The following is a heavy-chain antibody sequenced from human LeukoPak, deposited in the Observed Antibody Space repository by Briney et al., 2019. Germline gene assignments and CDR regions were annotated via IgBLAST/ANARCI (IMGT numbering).Heavy chain of an antibody. CDR2: ISSSGDTK. Sequence: GGSLRLSCAASGFTLSHYYMNWIRQAPGKGLEWLSCISSSGDTKYYADSVKGRFTVSRDNAENSLYLQMNSLRAEDTAMYYCARQGSEIDYWGQGTLVTVSS. CDR3: ARQGSEIDY. J-gene: IGHJ4*02. CDR1: GFTLSHYY. V-gene: IGHV3-11*01.